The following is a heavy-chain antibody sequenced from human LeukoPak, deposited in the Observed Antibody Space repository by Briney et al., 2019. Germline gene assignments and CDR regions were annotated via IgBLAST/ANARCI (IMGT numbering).Heavy chain of an antibody. V-gene: IGHV3-23*01. Sequence: GGSLRLSCAASGFTFSSYAMSWVRQAPGKGLEWVSAISGSGGSTYYADSVKGRSTISRDNSKNTLYLQMNSLRAEDTAVYYCAKARSLAVAGTVMDYWGQGTLVTVSS. CDR2: ISGSGGST. D-gene: IGHD6-19*01. J-gene: IGHJ4*02. CDR3: AKARSLAVAGTVMDY. CDR1: GFTFSSYA.